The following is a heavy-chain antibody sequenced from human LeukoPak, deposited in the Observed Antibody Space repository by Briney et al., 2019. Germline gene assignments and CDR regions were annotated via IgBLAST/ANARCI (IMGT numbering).Heavy chain of an antibody. D-gene: IGHD4-11*01. Sequence: SVKVPCKASGGTLSSYAISWVRQAPGQGLEWMGRIIPIFGIANYAQKFQGRVTITADKSTSTAYMELSSLRSEDTAVYYCARDRTDYSNLYYGMDVWGQGTTVTVSS. J-gene: IGHJ6*02. CDR2: IIPIFGIA. V-gene: IGHV1-69*04. CDR3: ARDRTDYSNLYYGMDV. CDR1: GGTLSSYA.